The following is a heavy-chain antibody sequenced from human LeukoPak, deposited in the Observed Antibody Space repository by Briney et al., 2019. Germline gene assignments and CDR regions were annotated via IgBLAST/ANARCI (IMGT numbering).Heavy chain of an antibody. CDR1: GFTFSAYA. CDR2: IRGGGGSA. J-gene: IGHJ4*02. Sequence: GGSLRLSCTASGFTFSAYAMMWVRQAPGKGPEWVSAIRGGGGSAFYADSVKGRFTISRDNSKYTLFLQMNSLRADDTAVYYCVREVYSTTWYSLDFWGQGTLVTVSS. D-gene: IGHD6-13*01. CDR3: VREVYSTTWYSLDF. V-gene: IGHV3-23*01.